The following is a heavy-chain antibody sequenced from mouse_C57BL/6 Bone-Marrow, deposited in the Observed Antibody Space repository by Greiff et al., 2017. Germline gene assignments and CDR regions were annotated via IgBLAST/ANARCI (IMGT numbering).Heavy chain of an antibody. CDR1: GYTFTSYW. Sequence: VQLQQSGAELVMPGASVKLSCKASGYTFTSYWMHWVKQRPGQGLEWIGEIDPSDSYTNYNQKFKGKSTLTVDKSSSTAYMQLSSLTSEDSAVYYCAREGILRSFDYWGQGTTLTVSS. J-gene: IGHJ2*01. D-gene: IGHD1-1*01. CDR2: IDPSDSYT. CDR3: AREGILRSFDY. V-gene: IGHV1-69*01.